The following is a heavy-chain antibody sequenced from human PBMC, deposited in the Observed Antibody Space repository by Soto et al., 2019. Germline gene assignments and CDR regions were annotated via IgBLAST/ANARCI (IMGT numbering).Heavy chain of an antibody. Sequence: ASVKVSCQASGYTFTSYGISWVRQAPGQRLEWMGWINAGNGNTKYSQKFQARVTITRDTSASTAYMELSSLRSEDTAVYYCARESNDFWSGYPPPNWFDPWGQGTLVTVSS. D-gene: IGHD3-3*01. CDR1: GYTFTSYG. CDR2: INAGNGNT. J-gene: IGHJ5*02. CDR3: ARESNDFWSGYPPPNWFDP. V-gene: IGHV1-3*01.